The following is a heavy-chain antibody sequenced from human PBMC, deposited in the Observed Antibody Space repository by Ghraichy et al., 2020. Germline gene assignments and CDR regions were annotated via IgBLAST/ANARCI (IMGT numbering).Heavy chain of an antibody. CDR2: ISSSSYI. V-gene: IGHV3-21*01. J-gene: IGHJ4*02. CDR1: GFTFSSYS. D-gene: IGHD6-13*01. CDR3: AREHGYSSSWFDY. Sequence: GGSLRLSCAASGFTFSSYSMNWVRQAPGKGLEWVSSISSSSYIYYADSVKGRFTISRDNAKNSLYLQMNSLRAEDTAVYYCAREHGYSSSWFDYWGQGTLVTVSS.